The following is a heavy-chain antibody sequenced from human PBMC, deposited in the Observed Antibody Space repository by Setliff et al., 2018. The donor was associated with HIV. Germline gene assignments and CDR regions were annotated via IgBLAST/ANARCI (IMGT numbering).Heavy chain of an antibody. D-gene: IGHD6-13*01. CDR1: GFTFSDYY. CDR2: ISSSGSTI. J-gene: IGHJ3*02. Sequence: PGGSLRLSCAASGFTFSDYYMSWIRQAPGKGLEWVSYISSSGSTIYYADSVKGRFTISRDNAKNSLYLQMNSLRAEDTAVYYCARVAYSSSWYVGPAFDIWGQGTMVTVSS. V-gene: IGHV3-11*01. CDR3: ARVAYSSSWYVGPAFDI.